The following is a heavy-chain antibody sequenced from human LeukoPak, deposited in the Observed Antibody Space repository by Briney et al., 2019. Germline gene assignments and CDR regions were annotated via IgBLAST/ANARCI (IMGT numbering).Heavy chain of an antibody. CDR1: GFTFSNFA. V-gene: IGHV3-21*01. CDR3: ARIGAGSSRDY. Sequence: GGSLRLSCAASGFTFSNFAMTWVRQAPGKGLVWVSSIVGSSSTYYADSLKGRFTISRDNAKNSLYLQMNSLRAEDTAVYYCARIGAGSSRDYWGQGTLVTVSS. J-gene: IGHJ4*02. D-gene: IGHD6-13*01. CDR2: IVGSSST.